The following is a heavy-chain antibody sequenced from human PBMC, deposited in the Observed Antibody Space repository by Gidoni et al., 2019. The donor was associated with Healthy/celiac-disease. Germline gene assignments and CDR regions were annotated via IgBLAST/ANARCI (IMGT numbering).Heavy chain of an antibody. CDR2: ISYDGSNK. CDR3: ARGDYYDSSGYFDAFDI. J-gene: IGHJ3*02. Sequence: QVQLVESGGGVVQPGRSLRLSCAASGFTFSSYAMHWVRQAPGKGLEWVAFISYDGSNKYYADSVKGRFTISRDNSKNTLYLQMNSLRAEDTAVYYCARGDYYDSSGYFDAFDIWGQGTMVTVSS. CDR1: GFTFSSYA. D-gene: IGHD3-22*01. V-gene: IGHV3-30-3*01.